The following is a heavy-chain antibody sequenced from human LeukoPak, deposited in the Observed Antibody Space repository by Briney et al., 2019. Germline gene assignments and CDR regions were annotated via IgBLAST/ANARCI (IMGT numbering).Heavy chain of an antibody. D-gene: IGHD2-2*01. Sequence: GRSLRLSCAASGFTFSSYGMHWVRQAPGKGLEWVAVIWDDGSNKYYADSVKGRFTISRDNSKSTLYLQLNSLRAEDTAVYYCARRYCGSPSCVNWLDPWGQGALVTVSS. CDR2: IWDDGSNK. J-gene: IGHJ5*02. V-gene: IGHV3-33*01. CDR1: GFTFSSYG. CDR3: ARRYCGSPSCVNWLDP.